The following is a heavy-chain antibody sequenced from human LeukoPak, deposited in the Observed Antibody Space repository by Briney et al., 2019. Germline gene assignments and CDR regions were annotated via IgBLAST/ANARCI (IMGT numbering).Heavy chain of an antibody. Sequence: SETLSLTCAVYGGSCSGYYWSWIRQPPGKGLEWIGEINHSGSTNYNPSLKSRVTISVDTSKNQFSLKLSSVTAADTAVYYCARGRGSSWSNWFDPWGQGTLVTVSS. D-gene: IGHD6-13*01. CDR1: GGSCSGYY. CDR2: INHSGST. J-gene: IGHJ5*02. V-gene: IGHV4-34*01. CDR3: ARGRGSSWSNWFDP.